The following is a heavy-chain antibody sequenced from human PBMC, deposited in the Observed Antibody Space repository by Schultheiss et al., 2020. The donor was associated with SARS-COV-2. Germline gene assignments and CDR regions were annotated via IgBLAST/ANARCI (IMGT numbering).Heavy chain of an antibody. J-gene: IGHJ6*02. V-gene: IGHV1-2*02. CDR1: GYTFTGYH. Sequence: ASVKVSCKASGYTFTGYHIHWVRQAPGQGLEWMGWINPNSGGSNYAQNFQGRVTMTRDTSISTAYMELSRLRSDDTAVYYCARAIAARPRTGYYGMDVWGQGTTVTVSS. D-gene: IGHD6-6*01. CDR2: INPNSGGS. CDR3: ARAIAARPRTGYYGMDV.